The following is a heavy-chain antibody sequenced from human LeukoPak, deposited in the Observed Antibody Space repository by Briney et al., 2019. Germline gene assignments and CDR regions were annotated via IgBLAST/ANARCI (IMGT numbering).Heavy chain of an antibody. Sequence: SETLSLTCAVSGGSISSSNWWSWVRQPPGKGLEWIGEIYHSGSTNYIPSLKSRVTISVDKSKNQFSLTLSSVTAADTAVYYCARRRSERGFYFFDSGGQGILVTVSS. V-gene: IGHV4-4*02. CDR1: GGSISSSNW. CDR3: ARRRSERGFYFFDS. D-gene: IGHD1-1*01. J-gene: IGHJ4*02. CDR2: IYHSGST.